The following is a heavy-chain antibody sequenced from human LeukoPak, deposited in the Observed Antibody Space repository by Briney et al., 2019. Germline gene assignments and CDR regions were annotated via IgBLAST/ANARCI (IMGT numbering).Heavy chain of an antibody. D-gene: IGHD7-27*01. CDR2: ISYDGSNK. Sequence: GRSLRLSCAASGFTFSSYAMHWVRQAPGKGLEWVAVISYDGSNKYYADSVKGRFTISRDNSKNTLYLQMNSLRAEDTAVYYCARDNYPKLGRAPRYWGQGTLVTVSS. J-gene: IGHJ4*02. CDR1: GFTFSSYA. CDR3: ARDNYPKLGRAPRY. V-gene: IGHV3-30-3*01.